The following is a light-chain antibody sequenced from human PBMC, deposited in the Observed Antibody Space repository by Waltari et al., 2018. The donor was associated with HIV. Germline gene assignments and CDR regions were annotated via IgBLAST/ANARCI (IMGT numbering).Light chain of an antibody. CDR1: QSISSW. Sequence: IQITQSPFTLSASVGDRVTITCRASQSISSWLAWYQPKPGKAPKLLIQKASSLEIGVRSCFSRMRSEKEVDYSFCCCPPNDFPTYFGQQYKTCAVTFAKATTVETK. V-gene: IGKV1-5*03. J-gene: IGKJ1*01. CDR2: KAS. CDR3: QQYKTCAVT.